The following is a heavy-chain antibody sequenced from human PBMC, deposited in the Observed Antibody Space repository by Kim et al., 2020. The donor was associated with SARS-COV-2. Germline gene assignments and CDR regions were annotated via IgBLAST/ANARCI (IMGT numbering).Heavy chain of an antibody. D-gene: IGHD3-3*01. Sequence: SVKVSCKASGGTFSSYAISWVRQAPGQGLEWMGRIIPILGIANYAQKFQGRVTSTADKSTSTAYMELSSLRSEDTAVYYCARDFLQNLDYWGQGTLVTVSS. V-gene: IGHV1-69*04. CDR2: IIPILGIA. J-gene: IGHJ4*02. CDR3: ARDFLQNLDY. CDR1: GGTFSSYA.